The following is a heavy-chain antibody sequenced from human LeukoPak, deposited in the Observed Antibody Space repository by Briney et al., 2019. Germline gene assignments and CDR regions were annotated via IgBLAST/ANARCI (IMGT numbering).Heavy chain of an antibody. V-gene: IGHV3-48*04. J-gene: IGHJ4*02. CDR3: ARDRGGSYSAIDY. D-gene: IGHD1-26*01. CDR1: GFTFSSYS. CDR2: ISSSSSTI. Sequence: GGSLRLSCAASGFTFSSYSMNWIRQAPGKGLEWVSFISSSSSTIYYADSVKGRFTISRDNAKNSLYLQMNSLRAEDTAVYYCARDRGGSYSAIDYWGQGTLVTVSS.